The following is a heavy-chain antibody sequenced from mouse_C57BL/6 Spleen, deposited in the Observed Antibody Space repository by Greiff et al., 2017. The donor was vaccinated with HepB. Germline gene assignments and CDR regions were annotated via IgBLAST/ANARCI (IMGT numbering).Heavy chain of an antibody. D-gene: IGHD2-4*01. V-gene: IGHV5-6*02. Sequence: DVMLVESGGDLVKPGGSLKLSCAASGFTFSSYGMSWVRQTPDKRLEWVATISSGGSYTYYPDSVKGRFTISRDNAKNTLYLQMSSLKSEDTAMYYCASDDYDPSYYAMDYWGQGTSVTVSS. CDR3: ASDDYDPSYYAMDY. CDR2: ISSGGSYT. J-gene: IGHJ4*01. CDR1: GFTFSSYG.